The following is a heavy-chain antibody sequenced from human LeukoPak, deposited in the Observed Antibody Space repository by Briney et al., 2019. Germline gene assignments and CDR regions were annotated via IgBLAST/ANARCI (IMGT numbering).Heavy chain of an antibody. CDR2: MNPNSGNT. CDR3: AKTPHGDYASFDP. J-gene: IGHJ5*02. D-gene: IGHD4-17*01. V-gene: IGHV1-8*01. CDR1: GYTFTSYD. Sequence: ASVKVSCKASGYTFTSYDINWVRQATGQGLEWMGWMNPNSGNTGYAQKFQGRVTMTRNTSISTAYMELSSLRSEDTAVYYCAKTPHGDYASFDPWGQGTLVTVSS.